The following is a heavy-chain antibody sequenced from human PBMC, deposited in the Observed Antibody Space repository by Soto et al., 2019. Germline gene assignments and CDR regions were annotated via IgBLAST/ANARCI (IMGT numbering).Heavy chain of an antibody. Sequence: PGESLKISCEASGYMFPIYHISWVRQMPGKGLEWVGKIDPSDSRTMYRPSSRARITISVDKSINTAYLEWGRLKASDTAMYYCARHVSNGDFDFWGQGTQVTVS. J-gene: IGHJ4*02. CDR2: IDPSDSRT. V-gene: IGHV5-10-1*01. D-gene: IGHD2-8*01. CDR3: ARHVSNGDFDF. CDR1: GYMFPIYH.